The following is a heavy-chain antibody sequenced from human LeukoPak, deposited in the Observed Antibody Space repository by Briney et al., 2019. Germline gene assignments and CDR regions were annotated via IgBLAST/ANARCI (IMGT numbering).Heavy chain of an antibody. CDR2: IRYDGSNK. V-gene: IGHV3-30*02. D-gene: IGHD3-3*01. Sequence: GGSLRLSCAASGFTFSSYGMHWVRQAPGKGLEWVAFIRYDGSNKYYADSVKGRFTISRDNSKNTLYLQMNSLRAEDTAVYYCARDGERDDLNFQYYDFWSGYLDYWGQGTLVTVSS. CDR3: ARDGERDDLNFQYYDFWSGYLDY. CDR1: GFTFSSYG. J-gene: IGHJ4*02.